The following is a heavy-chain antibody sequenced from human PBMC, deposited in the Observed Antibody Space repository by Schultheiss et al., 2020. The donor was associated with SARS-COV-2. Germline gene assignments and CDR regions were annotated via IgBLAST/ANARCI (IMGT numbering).Heavy chain of an antibody. J-gene: IGHJ4*02. CDR3: ARREYDSSGYYSLEDY. Sequence: GGSLRLSCAASGFTFSSYAMHWVRQAPGKGLEWVANIKQDGSEKYYVDSVKGRFTISRDNAKNSLYLQMNSLRAEDTAVYYCARREYDSSGYYSLEDYWGQGTLVTVSS. V-gene: IGHV3-7*01. D-gene: IGHD3-22*01. CDR1: GFTFSSYA. CDR2: IKQDGSEK.